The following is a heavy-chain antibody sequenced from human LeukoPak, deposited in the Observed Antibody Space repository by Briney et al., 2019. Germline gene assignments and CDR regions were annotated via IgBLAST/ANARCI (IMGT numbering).Heavy chain of an antibody. CDR2: IWYDGSEK. D-gene: IGHD1-14*01. CDR3: ASTGGSFDY. J-gene: IGHJ4*02. Sequence: GGSLRLSCIASGFTFSNYGMHWVRQAPGKGLEWVAVIWYDGSEKYYADSVKGRFTISRDNSKNSLYLQMNSLRAEDTAVYYCASTGGSFDYWGQGTLVTVSS. CDR1: GFTFSNYG. V-gene: IGHV3-33*01.